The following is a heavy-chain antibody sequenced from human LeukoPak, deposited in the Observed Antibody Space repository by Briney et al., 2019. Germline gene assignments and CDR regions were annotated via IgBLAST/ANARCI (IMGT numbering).Heavy chain of an antibody. J-gene: IGHJ4*02. D-gene: IGHD3-10*01. CDR2: IQYDGSIK. Sequence: GGSLRLSCAASGFTFSGHGMHWVRQAPGKGLEWVTFIQYDGSIKFYADSVKGRFTISRDNSKNTLYLQMNSLRAEDTAVYYCARAPKRFRVSYYFDYWGQGTLVTVSS. CDR1: GFTFSGHG. CDR3: ARAPKRFRVSYYFDY. V-gene: IGHV3-30*02.